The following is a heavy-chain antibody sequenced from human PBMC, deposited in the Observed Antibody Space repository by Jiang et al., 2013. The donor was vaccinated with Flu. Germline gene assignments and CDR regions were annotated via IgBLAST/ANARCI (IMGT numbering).Heavy chain of an antibody. J-gene: IGHJ6*02. Sequence: GLVKPSETLSLTCTVSGGSVSSGSYYWSWIRQPPGKGLEWIGYIYYSGSTNYNPSLKSRVTISVDTSKNQFSLKLSSVTAADTAVYYCARNYGGNSHYYYGMDVWGQGTTVTVSS. CDR2: IYYSGST. CDR1: GGSVSSGSYY. D-gene: IGHD4-23*01. V-gene: IGHV4-61*01. CDR3: ARNYGGNSHYYYGMDV.